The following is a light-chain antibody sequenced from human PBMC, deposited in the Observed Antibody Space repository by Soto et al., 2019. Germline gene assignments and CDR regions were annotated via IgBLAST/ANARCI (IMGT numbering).Light chain of an antibody. V-gene: IGLV1-40*01. Sequence: QTVVAQPPSVSGAPGHRVTISCTGTSSNFGAGYEVHWYQQLPGTAPKLLIYGNKYRPSGVPDRFSGSKSGTSASLAITGLQPEDESDYYCQSYDTSLRGWVFGGGTKLTVL. J-gene: IGLJ3*02. CDR1: SSNFGAGYE. CDR3: QSYDTSLRGWV. CDR2: GNK.